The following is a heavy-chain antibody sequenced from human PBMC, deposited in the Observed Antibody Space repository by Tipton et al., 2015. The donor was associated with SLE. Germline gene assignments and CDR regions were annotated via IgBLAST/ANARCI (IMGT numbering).Heavy chain of an antibody. D-gene: IGHD6-13*01. V-gene: IGHV4-34*01. J-gene: IGHJ4*02. Sequence: TLSLTCAAYGGSFSGYYWSWIRQPPGKGLEWIGEINHSGSTNYNPSLKSRVTISVDTSKNQFSLKLSSVTAADTAVYYCARHEAAAAVDYWGQGTLVTVSS. CDR1: GGSFSGYY. CDR3: ARHEAAAAVDY. CDR2: INHSGST.